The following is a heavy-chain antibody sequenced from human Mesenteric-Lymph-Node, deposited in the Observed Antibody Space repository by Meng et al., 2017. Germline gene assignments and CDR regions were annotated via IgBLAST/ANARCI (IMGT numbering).Heavy chain of an antibody. CDR3: AKGQTNSWYYFDY. V-gene: IGHV3-23*01. D-gene: IGHD6-13*01. Sequence: GESLKISCAASGFTFSSYEMNWVRQAPGKGLEWVSVISDSGGRTYYTDSVKGRFSISRDNSKNTLYLQMNSLRAEDTAVYYCAKGQTNSWYYFDYWGQGTLVTVSS. CDR1: GFTFSSYE. J-gene: IGHJ4*02. CDR2: ISDSGGRT.